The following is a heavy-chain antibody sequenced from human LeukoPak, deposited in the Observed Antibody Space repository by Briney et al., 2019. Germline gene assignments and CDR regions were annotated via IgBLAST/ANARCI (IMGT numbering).Heavy chain of an antibody. D-gene: IGHD3-22*01. Sequence: GASVKVSCKASGGTFSSYAISWVRQAPGQGLEWMGIINPSGGSTSYAQKFQGRVTMTRDTSTSTVYMELSSLRSEDTAVYYCARVGLVVSDAFDIWGQGTMVTVSS. CDR3: ARVGLVVSDAFDI. CDR1: GGTFSSYA. V-gene: IGHV1-46*01. CDR2: INPSGGST. J-gene: IGHJ3*02.